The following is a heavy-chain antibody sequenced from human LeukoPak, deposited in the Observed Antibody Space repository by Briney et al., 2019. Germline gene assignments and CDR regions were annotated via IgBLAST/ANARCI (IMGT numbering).Heavy chain of an antibody. CDR2: ISGSGGST. Sequence: PGGSLRLSCAASGFTFSSYAMSWVRQAPGKGLEWVSGISGSGGSTDYADSVKGRFTVSRDNSKNTLYLQMNSLRAEDTAVYYCARGRGIYYNYGMDVWGQGTTVTVSS. CDR3: ARGRGIYYNYGMDV. D-gene: IGHD5-12*01. V-gene: IGHV3-23*01. CDR1: GFTFSSYA. J-gene: IGHJ6*02.